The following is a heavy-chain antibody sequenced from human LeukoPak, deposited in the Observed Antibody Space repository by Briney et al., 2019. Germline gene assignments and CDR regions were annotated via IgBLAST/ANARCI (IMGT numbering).Heavy chain of an antibody. J-gene: IGHJ5*02. CDR3: ALRRLTSAQIIEDNWFDP. V-gene: IGHV4-4*07. CDR1: GGSISNSY. CDR2: IYTSGST. Sequence: PSETLPLTCTVSGGSISNSYWSWIRQPAGKGLEWIGRIYTSGSTNYNPSLKSRVTMSVDTSKNQFSLRLTSVTAADTAVYYCALRRLTSAQIIEDNWFDPWGQGTLVTVSS. D-gene: IGHD2/OR15-2a*01.